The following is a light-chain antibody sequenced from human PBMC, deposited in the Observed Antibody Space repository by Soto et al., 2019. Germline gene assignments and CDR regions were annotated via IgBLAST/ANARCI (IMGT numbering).Light chain of an antibody. CDR1: QSVSSN. Sequence: EKVMTQSPATPSVSPGEKTTPSCRASQSVSSNLAWYQQKPGQAPRLLIYDASTRATGIPARFSGSGSGTEFTLTISSLQSEDFAIYYCQQYNNWPRTFGQGTKV. CDR3: QQYNNWPRT. J-gene: IGKJ1*01. CDR2: DAS. V-gene: IGKV3-15*01.